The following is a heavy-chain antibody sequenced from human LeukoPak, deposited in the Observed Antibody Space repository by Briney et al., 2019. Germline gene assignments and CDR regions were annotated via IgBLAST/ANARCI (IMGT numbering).Heavy chain of an antibody. V-gene: IGHV4-30-2*01. CDR2: IYHSGST. CDR1: GGSISSGGYY. CDR3: ARGGIVGAPHFDY. Sequence: SETLSLTCTVSGGSISSGGYYWSWIRQPPGKGLEWIGYIYHSGSTYYNPSLKSRVTISVDRSKNQFSLKLSSVTAADTAVYYCARGGIVGAPHFDYWGQGTLVTVSS. J-gene: IGHJ4*02. D-gene: IGHD1-26*01.